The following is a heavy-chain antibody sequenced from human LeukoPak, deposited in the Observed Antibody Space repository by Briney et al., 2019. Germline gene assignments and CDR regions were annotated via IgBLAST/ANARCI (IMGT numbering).Heavy chain of an antibody. CDR2: ISGSGGST. Sequence: PGGSLRLFCAASGFAFSSYAMSWGRQAPGRGLEWVSAISGSGGSTYYADSVKGRFTISRDNSKNTLYLQMNSLRAEDTAVYYCAKGTIAAAGTTGYFDYWGQGTLVTVSS. J-gene: IGHJ4*02. CDR3: AKGTIAAAGTTGYFDY. V-gene: IGHV3-23*01. D-gene: IGHD6-13*01. CDR1: GFAFSSYA.